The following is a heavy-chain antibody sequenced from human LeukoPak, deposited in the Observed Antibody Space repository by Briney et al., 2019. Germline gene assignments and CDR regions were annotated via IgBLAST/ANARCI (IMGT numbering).Heavy chain of an antibody. CDR1: GFTFSSYS. J-gene: IGHJ4*02. CDR3: ARSARLMKGVVEVTALDD. CDR2: ISSSSSYI. D-gene: IGHD3-3*01. Sequence: PGGSLRLSCAASGFTFSSYSMNWVRQAPGKGLEWVSSISSSSSYIYYADSVKGRFTISRDNAKNSLYLQMNSLRAEDTAVYYCARSARLMKGVVEVTALDDWGQGTLVTVSS. V-gene: IGHV3-21*01.